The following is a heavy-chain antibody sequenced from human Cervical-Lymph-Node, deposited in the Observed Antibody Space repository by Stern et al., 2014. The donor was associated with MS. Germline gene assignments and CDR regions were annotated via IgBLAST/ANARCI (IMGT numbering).Heavy chain of an antibody. D-gene: IGHD5-18*01. V-gene: IGHV1-2*04. CDR2: INPNNGGT. CDR3: ARDRAMVTFYYGMDV. J-gene: IGHJ6*02. Sequence: QVQLVQSGAEVKKPGASVKVSCKASGYTFTGYYMHWVRQAPGQGLEWMGWINPNNGGTNYAQKIQGWVTMTSDTSTSTAYMELSRLRSDDTAVYYCARDRAMVTFYYGMDVWGQGTTVTVSS. CDR1: GYTFTGYY.